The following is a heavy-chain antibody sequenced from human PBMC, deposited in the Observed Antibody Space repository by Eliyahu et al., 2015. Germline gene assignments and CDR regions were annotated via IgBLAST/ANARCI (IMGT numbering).Heavy chain of an antibody. J-gene: IGHJ5*02. CDR3: ALEGGSSGPRWFDP. Sequence: EVKKPGSSVKVSCKASGGTFSSYTISWVRQAPGQGLEWMGGIIPIFGTANYAQKFQGRVTDYPDQFHGLAHLEFSSPRSEDPAVYYCALEGGSSGPRWFDPWGQGTLVTVSS. D-gene: IGHD6-19*01. V-gene: IGHV1-69*06. CDR2: IIPIFGTA. CDR1: GGTFSSYT.